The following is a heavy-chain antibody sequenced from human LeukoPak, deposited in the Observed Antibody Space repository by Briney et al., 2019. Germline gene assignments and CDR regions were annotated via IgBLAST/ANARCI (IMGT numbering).Heavy chain of an antibody. CDR2: IYSGGST. CDR3: ARGRFRYFDWYGNFDY. J-gene: IGHJ4*02. Sequence: GGSLRLSCAASGFMFSSNWMSWVRQAPGKGLEWVSVIYSGGSTYYADSVKGRFTISRDNSKNTLYLQMNSLRAEDTAVYYCARGRFRYFDWYGNFDYWGQGTLVTVSS. CDR1: GFMFSSNW. V-gene: IGHV3-66*02. D-gene: IGHD3-9*01.